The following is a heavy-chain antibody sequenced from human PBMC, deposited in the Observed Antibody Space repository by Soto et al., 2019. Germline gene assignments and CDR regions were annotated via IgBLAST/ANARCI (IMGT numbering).Heavy chain of an antibody. D-gene: IGHD6-19*01. CDR3: ARHGGSGVDY. CDR1: GGSISSSSYY. J-gene: IGHJ4*02. V-gene: IGHV4-39*01. Sequence: QLQLQETGPGLVKPSETLSLTCTVSGGSISSSSYYWGWIRQPPGKGLEWIGSIYYSGSTYYNPSLKSRVTISVDTSKNQFSLKLSSVTAADTAVYYCARHGGSGVDYWGQGTLVTVSS. CDR2: IYYSGST.